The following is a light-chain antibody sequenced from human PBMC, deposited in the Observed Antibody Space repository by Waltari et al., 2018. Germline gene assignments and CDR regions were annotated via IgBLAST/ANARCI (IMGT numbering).Light chain of an antibody. Sequence: QSALTQPASVSGSLGQSISISCAGTSNDVAAHNLVSWDQQYPGRAPKLVISEVTNRPSGLASRFSAAQSCNTGSLTISGLQSEDEAEYFVSSYSATFSVLFGGGTKVTV. CDR2: EVT. CDR1: SNDVAAHNL. V-gene: IGLV2-14*01. CDR3: SSYSATFSVL. J-gene: IGLJ3*02.